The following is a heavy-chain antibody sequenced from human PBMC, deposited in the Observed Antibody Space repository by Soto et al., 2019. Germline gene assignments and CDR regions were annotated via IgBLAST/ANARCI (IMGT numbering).Heavy chain of an antibody. D-gene: IGHD6-13*01. V-gene: IGHV3-66*01. CDR1: GISVIDNN. Sequence: GGSLRLSCAASGISVIDNNMNWVRQAPGKGPEWVSIMLRGGATYYSESVQGRFTIARDAYRNSVDLQMHSLRVDDTAVYYCARGIGPLAAEDGFDYWGQGALVTVSS. CDR2: MLRGGAT. CDR3: ARGIGPLAAEDGFDY. J-gene: IGHJ4*02.